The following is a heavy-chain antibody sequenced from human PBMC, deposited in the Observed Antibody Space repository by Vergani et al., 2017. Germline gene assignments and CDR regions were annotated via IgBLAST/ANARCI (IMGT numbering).Heavy chain of an antibody. CDR1: GDSVSSNSAA. CDR3: ARGVYYDSSGYYYDYYYYMDV. CDR2: TYYRSKWYN. D-gene: IGHD3-22*01. J-gene: IGHJ6*03. V-gene: IGHV6-1*01. Sequence: QVQLQQSGPGLVKPSQTLSLTCSISGDSVSSNSAAWNWIRQSPSRGLEWLGRTYYRSKWYNDYAVSVKSRITINPDTSKNQFSLQLNSVTPEDTAVYYCARGVYYDSSGYYYDYYYYMDVWGKGTTVTVSS.